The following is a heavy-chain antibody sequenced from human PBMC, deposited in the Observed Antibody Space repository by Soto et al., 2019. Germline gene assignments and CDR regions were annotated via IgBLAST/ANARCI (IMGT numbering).Heavy chain of an antibody. D-gene: IGHD3-22*01. CDR3: ARAGDSSPFYYGRQVNYFDY. Sequence: ASVKVSCKASGYTLTDYYMHWVRQAPGQGLEWMGWINPNTGGTTYAQEFHGRVTMTRDTSISTAYMELSSLRSDDTALYYCARAGDSSPFYYGRQVNYFDYWGQGALVTVSS. CDR2: INPNTGGT. CDR1: GYTLTDYY. V-gene: IGHV1-2*02. J-gene: IGHJ4*02.